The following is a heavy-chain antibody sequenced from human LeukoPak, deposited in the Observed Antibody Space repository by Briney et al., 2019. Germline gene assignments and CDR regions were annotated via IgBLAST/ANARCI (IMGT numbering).Heavy chain of an antibody. CDR1: GGSISSYY. D-gene: IGHD4-17*01. Sequence: SETLSLTCTVSGGSISSYYWSWIRQPPGKGLEWIGYIYYSGSTTYNPSLKSRVTISVDTSKNQFSLKLSSVTAADTAVYYCARGYGDYVGYWGQGTLVTVSS. CDR2: IYYSGST. V-gene: IGHV4-59*12. CDR3: ARGYGDYVGY. J-gene: IGHJ4*02.